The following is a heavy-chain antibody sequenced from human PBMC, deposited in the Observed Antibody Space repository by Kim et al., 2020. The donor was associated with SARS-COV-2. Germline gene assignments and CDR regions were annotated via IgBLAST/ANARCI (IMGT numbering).Heavy chain of an antibody. J-gene: IGHJ4*02. D-gene: IGHD1-26*01. CDR2: ISSDGITV. V-gene: IGHV3-74*01. CDR1: GFTLTKYW. CDR3: TRVVEGAAGLCDY. Sequence: GGSLRLSCAASGFTLTKYWMHWVRQAPGKGLVWVSRISSDGITVNYADSVKGRFTISRDNAKNRLNLQMNSLRADDTAVYYCTRVVEGAAGLCDYWGQGT.